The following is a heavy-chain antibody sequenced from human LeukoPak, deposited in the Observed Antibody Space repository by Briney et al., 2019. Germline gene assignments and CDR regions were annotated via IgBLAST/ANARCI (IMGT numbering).Heavy chain of an antibody. CDR2: TSASGQTI. CDR3: ARDQVSLSSGYYGPFDI. Sequence: GGSLRLSCAASGFSFSTYEFHWVRHAPGKGLEWVSYTSASGQTIYYADSVRGRFTISRDNAKNSLYLQMNSLRAEDTALYYCARDQVSLSSGYYGPFDIWGQGTMVTVSS. D-gene: IGHD3-22*01. CDR1: GFSFSTYE. V-gene: IGHV3-48*03. J-gene: IGHJ3*02.